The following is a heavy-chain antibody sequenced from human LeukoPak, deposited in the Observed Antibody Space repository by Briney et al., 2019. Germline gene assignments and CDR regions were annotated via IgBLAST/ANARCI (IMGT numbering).Heavy chain of an antibody. D-gene: IGHD5-18*01. CDR2: IRSKAYGGTT. Sequence: GGSLRLSCAASGFTFSSYGMHWVRQAAGNGLEWVGFIRSKAYGGTTEYAASVKGRFTISRDDSKSIAYLQMNSLKTEDTAVYYCTRGGYSYGYFSDYYYYMDVRGKGTTVTVSS. V-gene: IGHV3-49*04. J-gene: IGHJ6*03. CDR1: GFTFSSYG. CDR3: TRGGYSYGYFSDYYYYMDV.